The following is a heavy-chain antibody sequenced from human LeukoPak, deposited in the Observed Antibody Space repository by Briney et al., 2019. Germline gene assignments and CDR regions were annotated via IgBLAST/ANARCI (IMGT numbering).Heavy chain of an antibody. D-gene: IGHD3-22*01. Sequence: SETLSLTCAVSGGSISSRIYFWGWIRQPPGKGLEWIGSIYYSGSTYYNPSLKSRVTISVDTSKNQFSLKLSSVTAADTAVYYCARLGYYDSSGYYHYYYYYGMDVWGQGTTVTVSS. J-gene: IGHJ6*02. V-gene: IGHV4-39*01. CDR2: IYYSGST. CDR3: ARLGYYDSSGYYHYYYYYGMDV. CDR1: GGSISSRIYF.